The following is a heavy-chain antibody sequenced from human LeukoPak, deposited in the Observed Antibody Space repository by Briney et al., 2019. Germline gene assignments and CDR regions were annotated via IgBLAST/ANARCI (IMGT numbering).Heavy chain of an antibody. V-gene: IGHV3-48*01. D-gene: IGHD4-17*01. Sequence: GGSLRLSCAASGFTFSSYSMNWVRQAPGKGLEWVSYISSSSGTIYYADSVKGRFTISRDDAENSLYLQMSSLRAEDTAVYCCARGGLRGDYWGQGTLVTVSS. CDR2: ISSSSGTI. J-gene: IGHJ4*02. CDR3: ARGGLRGDY. CDR1: GFTFSSYS.